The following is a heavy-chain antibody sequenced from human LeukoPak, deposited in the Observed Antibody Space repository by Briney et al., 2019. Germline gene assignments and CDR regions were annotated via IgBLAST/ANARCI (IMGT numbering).Heavy chain of an antibody. D-gene: IGHD1-26*01. CDR1: GGSISSYY. Sequence: SETLSLTCTVSGGSISSYYWSWIRQPPGKGLEWIGYIYYSGSTNYNPSLKSRVTISVDTSKNQFPLKLSSVTAADTAVYYCARVGAPTRSIDYWGQGTLVTVSS. J-gene: IGHJ4*02. CDR2: IYYSGST. V-gene: IGHV4-59*08. CDR3: ARVGAPTRSIDY.